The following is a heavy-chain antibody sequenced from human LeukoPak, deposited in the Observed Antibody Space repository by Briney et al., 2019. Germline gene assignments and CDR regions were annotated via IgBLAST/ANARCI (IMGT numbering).Heavy chain of an antibody. CDR3: ARDAHFDFWSGYLFDY. CDR2: ISSSGSTI. V-gene: IGHV3-11*01. Sequence: GSLRLSCAVSGFTFSDYYMSWIRQAPGKGLEWVSYISSSGSTIYYADSVKGRFTISRDNAKNSLYLQMSSLRAEDTAVYYCARDAHFDFWSGYLFDYWGQGTLVTVSS. J-gene: IGHJ4*02. CDR1: GFTFSDYY. D-gene: IGHD3-3*01.